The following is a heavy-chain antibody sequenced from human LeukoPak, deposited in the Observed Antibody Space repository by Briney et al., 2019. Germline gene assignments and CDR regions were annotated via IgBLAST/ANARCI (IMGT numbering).Heavy chain of an antibody. CDR3: ARDGHYYGSGSSYYYYYYMDV. V-gene: IGHV1-69*05. J-gene: IGHJ6*03. CDR1: GGTFSSYA. D-gene: IGHD3-10*01. CDR2: IIPIFGTA. Sequence: SVKVSCKASGGTFSSYAISWVRQAPGQGLEWMGGIIPIFGTANYAQKFQGRVTITRDTSASTAYMELSSLRSEDMAVYYCARDGHYYGSGSSYYYYYYMDVWGKGTTVTVSS.